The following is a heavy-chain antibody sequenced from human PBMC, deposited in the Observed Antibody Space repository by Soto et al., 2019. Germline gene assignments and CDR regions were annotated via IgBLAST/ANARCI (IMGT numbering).Heavy chain of an antibody. CDR2: IWYDGSNK. CDR3: ARRNYYYNYGMDV. V-gene: IGHV3-33*01. J-gene: IGHJ6*01. CDR1: GFTFSRHG. Sequence: QVQLVESGGGVVQPGRSQRLSCAASGFTFSRHGMHWVRQAPGKGLEWVAVIWYDGSNKYYADSAKGRFTISRDNSKNTLYLQMNSLRAEDTAGYYCARRNYYYNYGMDVWGQGNTVTVSS.